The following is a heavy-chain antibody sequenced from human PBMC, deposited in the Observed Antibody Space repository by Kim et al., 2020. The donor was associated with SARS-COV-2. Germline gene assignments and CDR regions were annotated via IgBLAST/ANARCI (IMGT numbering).Heavy chain of an antibody. J-gene: IGHJ6*02. CDR3: ASGGYSSSSDVDV. CDR1: GGTFSSYA. V-gene: IGHV1-69*04. Sequence: SVKVSCKASGGTFSSYAISWVRQAPGQGLEWMGRIIPILGIANYAQKFQGRVTITADKSTSTAYMELSSLRSEDTAVYYCASGGYSSSSDVDVWGQGTTVTVSS. D-gene: IGHD6-6*01. CDR2: IIPILGIA.